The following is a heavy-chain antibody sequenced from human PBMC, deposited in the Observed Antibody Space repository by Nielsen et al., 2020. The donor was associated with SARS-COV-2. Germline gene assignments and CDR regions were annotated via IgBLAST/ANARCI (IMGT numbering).Heavy chain of an antibody. CDR2: IKLDGSEK. D-gene: IGHD3-16*01. CDR1: GFNFRGYW. Sequence: GESLKISCVVSGFNFRGYWMTWVRQAPGKGLEWVGNIKLDGSEKYYVDSVKGRFTISRDNANNSLFLQMNSLRAEDTAIYYCARRGNPWGGFDHWGQGTLVTVSS. CDR3: ARRGNPWGGFDH. J-gene: IGHJ4*02. V-gene: IGHV3-7*01.